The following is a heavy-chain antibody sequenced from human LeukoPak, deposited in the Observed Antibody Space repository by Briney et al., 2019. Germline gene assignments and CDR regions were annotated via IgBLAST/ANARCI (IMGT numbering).Heavy chain of an antibody. CDR3: ARVEQLVSDAFDI. J-gene: IGHJ3*02. V-gene: IGHV3-30*04. Sequence: GRSLRLSCAASGFTFSSYAMHWVRQAPGKGLEWVAAISYDGSNKYYADSVKGRFTISRDNSKNTLNLQMNSLRAEDTAVYYCARVEQLVSDAFDIWGQGTMVTVSS. D-gene: IGHD6-13*01. CDR2: ISYDGSNK. CDR1: GFTFSSYA.